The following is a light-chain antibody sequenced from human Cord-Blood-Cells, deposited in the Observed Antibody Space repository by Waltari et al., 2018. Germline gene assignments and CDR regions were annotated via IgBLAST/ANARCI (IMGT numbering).Light chain of an antibody. CDR1: VLANKY. J-gene: IGLJ2*01. CDR2: KDS. V-gene: IGLV3-27*01. Sequence: SYELTQPSSVSVSPGQTARITCPGAVLANKYARWFQQKPGQAPVLVIYKDSERPSGIPERFSVSSSGTTVTLTISGAQVEYEADYYCYSAADNNLVFGGGTKLTVL. CDR3: YSAADNNLV.